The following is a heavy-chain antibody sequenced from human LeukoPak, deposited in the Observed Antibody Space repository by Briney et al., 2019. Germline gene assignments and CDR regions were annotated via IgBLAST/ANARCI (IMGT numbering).Heavy chain of an antibody. CDR2: IKQDGSEK. J-gene: IGHJ4*02. Sequence: GGSLRLSCAASGFTFSSYWMSWVRQAPGKGLEWVANIKQDGSEKYYVDSVKGRFTISRDNAKNSLYLQMNSLRAEDTAVYYCARWNYDYVWGSYREGYFDYWGQGTLVTVSS. D-gene: IGHD3-16*01. CDR1: GFTFSSYW. CDR3: ARWNYDYVWGSYREGYFDY. V-gene: IGHV3-7*01.